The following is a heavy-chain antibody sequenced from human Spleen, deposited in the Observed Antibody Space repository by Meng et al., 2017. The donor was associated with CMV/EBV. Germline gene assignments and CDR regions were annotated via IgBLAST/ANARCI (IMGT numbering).Heavy chain of an antibody. CDR3: ALGRYCSGTSCYRVGY. J-gene: IGHJ4*02. Sequence: GESLKISWSASGFIFSNYGLSWVRQAPGKGLVWVSRINSDGSSTSYADSVKGRFTISRDNAKNTLYLQMNSLRAEDTAVYYCALGRYCSGTSCYRVGYWGQGTLVTVSS. V-gene: IGHV3-74*01. CDR1: GFIFSNYG. CDR2: INSDGSST. D-gene: IGHD2-2*01.